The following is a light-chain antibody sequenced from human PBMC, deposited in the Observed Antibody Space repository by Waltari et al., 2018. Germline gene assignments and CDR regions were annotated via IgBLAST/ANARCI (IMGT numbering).Light chain of an antibody. CDR2: DVN. Sequence: QPALPHPASGSGFPGQSIPIPAPETSSDIVAYTYFSWYQQYPGKAPKLMIYDVNKRPSGVSSRFSGSKSGNTASLTISGLQTEDEAIYYCSSYTSSRTPVIGGGTKVTVL. J-gene: IGLJ2*01. V-gene: IGLV2-14*03. CDR3: SSYTSSRTPV. CDR1: SSDIVAYTY.